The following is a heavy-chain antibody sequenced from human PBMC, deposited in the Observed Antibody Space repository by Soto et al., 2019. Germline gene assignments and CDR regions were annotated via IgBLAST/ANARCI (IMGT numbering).Heavy chain of an antibody. D-gene: IGHD3-22*01. CDR3: ARPGLKNYYDSSGFDAFDI. CDR1: GYTFTSYD. CDR2: MNPNSGNT. Sequence: ASVKVSCKASGYTFTSYDINWVRQATGQGLEWMGSMNPNSGNTGYAQKFQGRVTMTRNTSISTAYMELSSLRSEDTAVYYCARPGLKNYYDSSGFDAFDIWGQGTMVTVSS. V-gene: IGHV1-8*01. J-gene: IGHJ3*02.